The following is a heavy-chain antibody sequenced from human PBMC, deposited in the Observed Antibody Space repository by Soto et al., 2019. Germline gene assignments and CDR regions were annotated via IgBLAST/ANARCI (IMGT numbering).Heavy chain of an antibody. CDR3: ARVGPPLDV. J-gene: IGHJ6*02. D-gene: IGHD1-26*01. V-gene: IGHV3-23*01. CDR2: ISGSGDGDGT. Sequence: PGGSLRLSCAASGFTFSSYAMTWVRQAPGRGLEWVSAISGSGDGDGTYYADSVKGRFTISRDNAKNSLYLQMNSLRAEDTAVYYCARVGPPLDVWGQGTTVTVSS. CDR1: GFTFSSYA.